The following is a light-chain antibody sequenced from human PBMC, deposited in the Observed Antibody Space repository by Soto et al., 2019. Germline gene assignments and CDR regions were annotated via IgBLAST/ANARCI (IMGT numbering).Light chain of an antibody. CDR1: QSISRY. V-gene: IGKV1-39*01. CDR3: QQSSITPYT. Sequence: DIQMTRSPSSLSASVGDRVTITCRASQSISRYLNWYQQKPGKAPKLLIQGAYPLQSGAPSRFSGHGSGTNFTLTISSLQPEDSATYYCQQSSITPYTFGQGTKVDIK. CDR2: GAY. J-gene: IGKJ2*01.